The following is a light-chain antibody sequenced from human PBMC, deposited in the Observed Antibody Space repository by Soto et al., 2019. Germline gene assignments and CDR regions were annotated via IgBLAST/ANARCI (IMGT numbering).Light chain of an antibody. V-gene: IGLV2-11*01. CDR1: STDVGIYNY. CDR2: DVT. J-gene: IGLJ2*01. Sequence: QSVLTQPRSVSGSPGKSVPVPCTGTSTDVGIYNYVSWYQQRPGTAPKVMIYDVTKRPSRVRDRFSGSKSATTASLTISVRQADVESGYYCCSYAGNYTLLFCRGTQLTVL. CDR3: CSYAGNYTLL.